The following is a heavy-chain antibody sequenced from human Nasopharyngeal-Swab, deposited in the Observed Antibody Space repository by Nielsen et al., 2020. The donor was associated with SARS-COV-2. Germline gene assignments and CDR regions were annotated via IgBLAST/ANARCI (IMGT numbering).Heavy chain of an antibody. J-gene: IGHJ4*02. V-gene: IGHV4-39*07. CDR3: VRGSWPGGYYDY. CDR2: IYYSGST. D-gene: IGHD2-15*01. CDR1: GGSISSSSYY. Sequence: SETLSLTCTVSGGSISSSSYYWGWIRQPPGKGLEWMGSIYYSGSTYYNPLLESRVSMSVDTSKNQFSLKLTSVTAADTAVYYCVRGSWPGGYYDYWGQGTLVTVSS.